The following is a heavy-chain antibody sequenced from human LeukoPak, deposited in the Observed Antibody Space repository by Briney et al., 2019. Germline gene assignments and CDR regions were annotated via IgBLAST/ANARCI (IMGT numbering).Heavy chain of an antibody. Sequence: GESLKISCKGSGYSFTSYWIGWVRQMPGKGLEWMGIIYPGDSDTRYSPSFQGQVTISADKSISTAYLQWSSLKASDTAMYYCARQHCDSSGYYLDAFDIWGQGTMVTVSS. CDR1: GYSFTSYW. D-gene: IGHD3-22*01. CDR3: ARQHCDSSGYYLDAFDI. J-gene: IGHJ3*02. CDR2: IYPGDSDT. V-gene: IGHV5-51*01.